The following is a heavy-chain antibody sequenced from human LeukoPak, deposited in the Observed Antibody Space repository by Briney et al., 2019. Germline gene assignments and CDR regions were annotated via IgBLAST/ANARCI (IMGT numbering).Heavy chain of an antibody. Sequence: GGSLRLSCAASGFTFKNYAMNWVRQSPGQGLEWVSTISGDAVTSWYADSVKGRFTVSRDNSKNIVFLQMNNLRAEDTAVYYCAKEDSGGSYNWFDPWGQGTLVTVSS. CDR1: GFTFKNYA. CDR3: AKEDSGGSYNWFDP. D-gene: IGHD3-22*01. CDR2: ISGDAVTS. V-gene: IGHV3-23*01. J-gene: IGHJ5*02.